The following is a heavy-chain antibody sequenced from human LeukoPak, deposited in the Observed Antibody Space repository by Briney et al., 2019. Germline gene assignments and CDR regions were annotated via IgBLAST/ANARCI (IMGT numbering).Heavy chain of an antibody. CDR3: ARDLWDSSGWYGIGNYYYYMDV. CDR1: GFTFSSYE. CDR2: ISSSGSTI. J-gene: IGHJ6*03. V-gene: IGHV3-48*03. D-gene: IGHD6-19*01. Sequence: GGSLRLSCAASGFTFSSYEMNWVRQAPGKGLEWVSYISSSGSTIYYADSVKGRFTISRDNAKNSLYLQMNSLRAEDTAVYYCARDLWDSSGWYGIGNYYYYMDVWGKGTTVTVSS.